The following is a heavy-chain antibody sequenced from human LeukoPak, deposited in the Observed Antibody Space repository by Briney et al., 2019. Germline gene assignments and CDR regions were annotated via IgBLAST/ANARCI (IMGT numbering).Heavy chain of an antibody. CDR3: ARYVGSSKFDY. J-gene: IGHJ4*02. V-gene: IGHV4-38-2*01. CDR1: GYSISSGYY. CDR2: IYHSGST. Sequence: SETLSLTCAVSGYSISSGYYWGWIRQPPGKGLEWIGSIYHSGSTYYNPSLKSRVTISVDTSKNQFSLKLSSVTAANTAVYYCARYVGSSKFDYWGQGTLVTVSS. D-gene: IGHD6-13*01.